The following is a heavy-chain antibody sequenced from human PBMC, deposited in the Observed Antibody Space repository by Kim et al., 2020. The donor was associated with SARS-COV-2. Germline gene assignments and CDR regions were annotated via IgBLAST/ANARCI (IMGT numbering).Heavy chain of an antibody. CDR3: ARRQFTSGWYYFDY. D-gene: IGHD6-19*01. Sequence: YADSVKGRFTISRDNAKNTLYLQMNSLRAEETAVYYCARRQFTSGWYYFDYWGQGTLSPSPQ. V-gene: IGHV3-74*01. J-gene: IGHJ4*02.